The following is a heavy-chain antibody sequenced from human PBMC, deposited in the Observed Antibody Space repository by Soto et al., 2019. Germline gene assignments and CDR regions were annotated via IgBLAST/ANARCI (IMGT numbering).Heavy chain of an antibody. D-gene: IGHD2-8*02. J-gene: IGHJ4*02. V-gene: IGHV1-2*02. Sequence: HEHLVQSGAEVKRPGASLKVSCKASGYSFTGYYIHWVRQAPGQGLEWMGWINPDSGATNYAPNFPGRVTLTSDPSISTASMDLTSLTSDDTAVYYCARGDYGTGGYPFPYFDYWGQGTLVIVSS. CDR2: INPDSGAT. CDR1: GYSFTGYY. CDR3: ARGDYGTGGYPFPYFDY.